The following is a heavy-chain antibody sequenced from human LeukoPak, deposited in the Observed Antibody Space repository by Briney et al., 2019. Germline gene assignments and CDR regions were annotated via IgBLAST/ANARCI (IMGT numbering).Heavy chain of an antibody. V-gene: IGHV3-72*01. CDR1: GFAFSDHY. D-gene: IGHD2-15*01. Sequence: PGGSLRLSCAASGFAFSDHYMDWVRQTPGKGLEWIGRTRNKVHSYTTEYAASVKGRFTISRDDSKNSLYLQMNSLKTEDTAVYCCARGAYCSGGACPDAFDIWGQGTMVTVSS. J-gene: IGHJ3*02. CDR3: ARGAYCSGGACPDAFDI. CDR2: TRNKVHSYTT.